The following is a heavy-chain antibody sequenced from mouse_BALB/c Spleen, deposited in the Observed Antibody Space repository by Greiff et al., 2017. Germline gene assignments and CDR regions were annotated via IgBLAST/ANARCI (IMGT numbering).Heavy chain of an antibody. D-gene: IGHD2-10*02. CDR1: GFSLTSYG. V-gene: IGHV2-9*02. J-gene: IGHJ4*01. CDR3: AREYGNYGNCAMDY. Sequence: VKLQESGPGLVAPSQSLSITCTVSGFSLTSYGVHWVRQPPGKGLEWLGVIWAGGSTNYNSALMSRLSISKDNSKSQVFLKMNSLQTDDTAMYYCAREYGNYGNCAMDYWGQGTSVTVSS. CDR2: IWAGGST.